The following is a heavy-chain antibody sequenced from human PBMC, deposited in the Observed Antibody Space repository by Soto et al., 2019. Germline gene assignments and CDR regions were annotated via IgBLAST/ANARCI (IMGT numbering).Heavy chain of an antibody. Sequence: EVQLVESGGGLVKPGGSLRLSCVASGFTFSGYSINWVRQAPGKGLEWVSYISGPSIYIYYADSVKGRFTISRDNAKRAVYLQMTSLSAEDTAVYYCARGFRTGFNVWGQGTTVSVSS. D-gene: IGHD7-27*01. CDR2: ISGPSIYI. V-gene: IGHV3-21*01. J-gene: IGHJ6*02. CDR3: ARGFRTGFNV. CDR1: GFTFSGYS.